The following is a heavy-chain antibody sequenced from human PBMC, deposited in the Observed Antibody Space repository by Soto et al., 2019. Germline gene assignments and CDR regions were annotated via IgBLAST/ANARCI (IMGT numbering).Heavy chain of an antibody. CDR3: AKVVQMATVRGYFDY. J-gene: IGHJ4*01. CDR1: GFIFRGYG. D-gene: IGHD2-15*01. CDR2: INGDGGST. V-gene: IGHV3-23*01. Sequence: EVQLLESGGGLVQRGGSMRLSCAASGFIFRGYGMSWVRQAPGKGLEWVAAINGDGGSTYYADSVKGRFTISRDNSKNNVDLQMNSLRDEDTAVYYCAKVVQMATVRGYFDYWGHGTVVTVSS.